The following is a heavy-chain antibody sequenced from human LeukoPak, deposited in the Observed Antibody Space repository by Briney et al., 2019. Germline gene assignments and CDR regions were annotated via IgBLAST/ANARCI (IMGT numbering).Heavy chain of an antibody. Sequence: SETLSLTCTVPGYSISSGYYWGWIRQPPGKGLEWIGSIYHSGSTYYNPSLKSRVTISVDTSKNQFSLKLSSVTAAATAVYYCARAGDDYVWGSYRYTPYYFDYWGQGTLVTVSS. CDR2: IYHSGST. J-gene: IGHJ4*02. D-gene: IGHD3-16*02. CDR1: GYSISSGYY. V-gene: IGHV4-38-2*02. CDR3: ARAGDDYVWGSYRYTPYYFDY.